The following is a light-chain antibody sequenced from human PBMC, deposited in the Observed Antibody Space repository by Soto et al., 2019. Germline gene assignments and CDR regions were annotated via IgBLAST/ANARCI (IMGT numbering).Light chain of an antibody. CDR2: GAS. Sequence: EIVLTQSPGTLSLSPGERATLSCRASQSVSSSYLAWYQQKPGQAPRLLIYGASSRATGIPDRFSGSGSGTYFTLTISRLEPEDFALYYCQQYGSSPLVTFGQGTRLESK. V-gene: IGKV3-20*01. J-gene: IGKJ5*01. CDR1: QSVSSSY. CDR3: QQYGSSPLVT.